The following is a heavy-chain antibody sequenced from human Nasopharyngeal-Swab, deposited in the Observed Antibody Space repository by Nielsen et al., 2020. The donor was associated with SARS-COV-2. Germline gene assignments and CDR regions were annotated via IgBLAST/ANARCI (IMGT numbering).Heavy chain of an antibody. V-gene: IGHV5-51*01. CDR1: GYSFSSYW. Sequence: GESLKISCKVSGYSFSSYWIGWVCQMPGKGLEWMGIIFPHDSDTRYSPSFQGQVTISADKSINTAYLQWSSLKASDTAMYYCARYCSSANCYYDYWGQGTLVTVSP. J-gene: IGHJ4*02. D-gene: IGHD2-2*01. CDR2: IFPHDSDT. CDR3: ARYCSSANCYYDY.